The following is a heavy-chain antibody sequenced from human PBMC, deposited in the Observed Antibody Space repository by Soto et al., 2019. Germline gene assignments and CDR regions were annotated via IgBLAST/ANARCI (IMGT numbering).Heavy chain of an antibody. D-gene: IGHD2-15*01. Sequence: PGGSLRLSCAASGFTFSSYSMNWVRQAPGKGLEWLSYISSSSSTIYYADSVKGRFTISRDNAKNTLYLQMNSLRAEDTAVYYCAKATPPYCSGGSCYDYWGQGTLVTVSS. CDR1: GFTFSSYS. CDR3: AKATPPYCSGGSCYDY. V-gene: IGHV3-48*01. CDR2: ISSSSSTI. J-gene: IGHJ4*02.